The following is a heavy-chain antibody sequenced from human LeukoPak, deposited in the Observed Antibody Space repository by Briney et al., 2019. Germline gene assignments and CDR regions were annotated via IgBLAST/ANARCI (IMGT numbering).Heavy chain of an antibody. CDR2: VCHSGSS. V-gene: IGHV4-38-2*02. Sequence: SETLSLTCSVSGYSISSHYCWGWIRQPPGKGLEWIGSVCHSGSSFYNPSLKSRVTISVDTSKNQFSLKLSSVTAADTAVYYCAREEGVPAAIGAFDYWGQGTLVTVSS. CDR3: AREEGVPAAIGAFDY. D-gene: IGHD2-2*01. J-gene: IGHJ4*02. CDR1: GYSISSHYC.